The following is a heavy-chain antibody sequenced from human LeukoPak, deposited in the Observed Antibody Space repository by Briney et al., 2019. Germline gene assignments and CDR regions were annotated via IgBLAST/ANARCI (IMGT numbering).Heavy chain of an antibody. D-gene: IGHD4-17*01. J-gene: IGHJ4*02. V-gene: IGHV3-33*01. CDR3: ARETTVTATIDY. CDR2: IWYDGSNK. Sequence: PGRSLRLSCAASGFTFSSYGMHWARQAPGKGLEWVAVIWYDGSNKYYADSVKGRFTFSRDNSKNTLYLQMNSLRAEDTAVYYCARETTVTATIDYWGQGTLVTVSS. CDR1: GFTFSSYG.